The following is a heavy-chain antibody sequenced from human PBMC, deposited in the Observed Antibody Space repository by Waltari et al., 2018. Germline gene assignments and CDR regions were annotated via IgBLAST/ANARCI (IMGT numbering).Heavy chain of an antibody. CDR2: ISSSSSTI. V-gene: IGHV3-48*01. CDR1: GFTFSSYC. D-gene: IGHD4-4*01. J-gene: IGHJ4*02. CDR3: ARSDYSNYVREFVN. Sequence: EVQLVESGGGLVQPGGSLRLSCSASGFTFSSYCMNWVRQAPGKGLEWVSYISSSSSTIYYADSVKGRFTISRDNAKNSLYLQMNSLRAEDTAVYYCARSDYSNYVREFVNWGQGTLVTVSS.